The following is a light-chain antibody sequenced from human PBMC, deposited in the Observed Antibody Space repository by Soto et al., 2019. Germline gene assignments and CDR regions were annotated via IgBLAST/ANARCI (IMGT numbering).Light chain of an antibody. J-gene: IGKJ1*01. V-gene: IGKV2D-29*01. CDR3: MQSIRWWR. CDR2: EVS. Sequence: IVRTQTTLSRSTTSFQTIPISCNVSSSLLQSDGNTYLYWYLQKTGQTTKLLIYEVSNRFSGVPERFSGSGSGTDFTLTISRVAAEDVGVYYCMQSIRWWRFGQGTKVDIK. CDR1: SSLLQSDGNTY.